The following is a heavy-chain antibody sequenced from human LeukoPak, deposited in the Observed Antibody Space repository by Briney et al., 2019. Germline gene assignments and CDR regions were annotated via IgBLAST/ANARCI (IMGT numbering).Heavy chain of an antibody. V-gene: IGHV4-59*08. CDR2: IYYSGST. J-gene: IGHJ4*02. D-gene: IGHD6-13*01. Sequence: SETLSLTCTVSGGSISSYYWSWIRQPPGKGLEWIGYIYYSGSTNYNPSLKGRVTISVDTSKNQFFLKLSSVTAADTAVYYCARLYSSSWLGPFDYWGQGTLVTVSS. CDR1: GGSISSYY. CDR3: ARLYSSSWLGPFDY.